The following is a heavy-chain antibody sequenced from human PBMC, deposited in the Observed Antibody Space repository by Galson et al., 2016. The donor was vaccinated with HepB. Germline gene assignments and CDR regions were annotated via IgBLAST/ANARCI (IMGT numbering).Heavy chain of an antibody. J-gene: IGHJ3*02. CDR1: GFTFSSYN. CDR2: ISRGSAYT. D-gene: IGHD3-10*01. CDR3: ARPRDNYGHAFDI. V-gene: IGHV3-21*01. Sequence: SLRLSCAASGFTFSSYNLNWVRQAPGKGLEWVSSISRGSAYTYYADSVKGRFTISRDNAKNSLYLQMHSLRAEDTAVYYCARPRDNYGHAFDIWGPGTLVTVSS.